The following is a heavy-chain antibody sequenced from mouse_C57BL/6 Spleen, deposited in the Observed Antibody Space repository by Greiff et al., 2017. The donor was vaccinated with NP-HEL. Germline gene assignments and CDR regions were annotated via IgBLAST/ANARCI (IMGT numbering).Heavy chain of an antibody. CDR3: ARHLLTGPLDY. V-gene: IGHV5-12*01. J-gene: IGHJ2*01. CDR2: ISNGGGST. Sequence: EVKLMESGGGLVQPGGSLKLSCAASGFTFSDYYMYWVRQTPEKRLEWVAYISNGGGSTYYPDTVKGRFTISRDNAKNTLYLQMSRLKSEDTAMYYCARHLLTGPLDYWGQGTTLTVSS. CDR1: GFTFSDYY. D-gene: IGHD4-1*01.